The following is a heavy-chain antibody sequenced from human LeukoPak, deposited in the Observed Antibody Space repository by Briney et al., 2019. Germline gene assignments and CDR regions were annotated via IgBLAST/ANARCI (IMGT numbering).Heavy chain of an antibody. CDR1: GGSFSGYY. J-gene: IGHJ3*02. CDR3: NLYSSGYYLRAFDI. CDR2: INHSGST. V-gene: IGHV4-34*01. D-gene: IGHD3-22*01. Sequence: SETLSLTCAVYGGSFSGYYWSWIRQPPGKGLEWIGEINHSGSTNYNPSLKSGVTISVDTSKNQFSLKLSSVTAADTAVYYCNLYSSGYYLRAFDIWGQGTMVTVSS.